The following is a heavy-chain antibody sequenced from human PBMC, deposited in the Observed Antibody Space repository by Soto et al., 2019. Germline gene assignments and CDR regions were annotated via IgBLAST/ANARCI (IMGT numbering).Heavy chain of an antibody. J-gene: IGHJ4*02. Sequence: SVKVSCKASGFTFISSAVQWVRQARGQRLEWIGWIVVGSGDTNYPQKFQERVTITRDMSTSTAYMELSSLRSEDTAVYYCAADYYDTRGFYFDYWGQGALVTVSS. CDR2: IVVGSGDT. D-gene: IGHD3-22*01. CDR3: AADYYDTRGFYFDY. CDR1: GFTFISSA. V-gene: IGHV1-58*01.